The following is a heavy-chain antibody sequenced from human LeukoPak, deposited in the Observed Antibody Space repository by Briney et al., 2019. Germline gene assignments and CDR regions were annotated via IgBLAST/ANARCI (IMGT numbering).Heavy chain of an antibody. V-gene: IGHV1-3*01. CDR2: INAGNGNT. Sequence: ASVKVSCKASGYTFTSYAMHWVRQAPGQRLEWMGRINAGNGNTKYSQKFQGRVTITRDTSASTAYMELSSLRSEDTAVYYCAREVSYYDILTGYGGYYFDYWGQGTLVTVSS. J-gene: IGHJ4*02. CDR1: GYTFTSYA. D-gene: IGHD3-9*01. CDR3: AREVSYYDILTGYGGYYFDY.